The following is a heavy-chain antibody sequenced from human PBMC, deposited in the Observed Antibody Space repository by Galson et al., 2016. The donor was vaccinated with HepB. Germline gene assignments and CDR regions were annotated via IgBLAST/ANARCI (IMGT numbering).Heavy chain of an antibody. CDR1: GGSFSDYF. D-gene: IGHD6-25*01. CDR3: PRGRRGSRYWVAADPAFDL. J-gene: IGHJ4*02. CDR2: IKHSGST. Sequence: ETLSLTCAISGGSFSDYFWAWVRQPPGKGLEWIGEIKHSGSTNSNPSLKSRVTISVETSTNQFSLQMRSMTAAYRAVYYGPRGRRGSRYWVAADPAFDLWGQGILGTVSS. V-gene: IGHV4-34*01.